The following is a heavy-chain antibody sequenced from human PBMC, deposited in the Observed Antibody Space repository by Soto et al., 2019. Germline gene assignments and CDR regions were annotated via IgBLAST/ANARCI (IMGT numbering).Heavy chain of an antibody. CDR3: ARDSLRTSQRIAARAAVAGYYYYYYGMDV. J-gene: IGHJ6*02. V-gene: IGHV1-69*13. Sequence: ASVKVSCKASGGTFSSYAISWVRQAPGQGLEWMGGIIPIFGTANYAQKFQGRVTITADESTSTAYMELSSLRSEDTAVYYCARDSLRTSQRIAARAAVAGYYYYYYGMDVWGQGTTVTVSS. D-gene: IGHD6-6*01. CDR1: GGTFSSYA. CDR2: IIPIFGTA.